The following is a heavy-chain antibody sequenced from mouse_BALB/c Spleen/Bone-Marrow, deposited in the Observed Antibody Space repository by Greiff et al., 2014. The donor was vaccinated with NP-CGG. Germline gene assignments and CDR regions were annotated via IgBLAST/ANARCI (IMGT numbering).Heavy chain of an antibody. J-gene: IGHJ3*01. CDR2: INPYNDGT. Sequence: VQLQQSGPDLVKPGASVKMSCKASGYTFTSFVMHWVKQKPGQGLEWNGYINPYNDGTKYNEKFKDKATLSSDKSSSTAYMELSSLTSEDSAVYYCGRRESGTWFAYWGQGTLVTVSA. CDR3: GRRESGTWFAY. CDR1: GYTFTSFV. D-gene: IGHD4-1*01. V-gene: IGHV1-14*01.